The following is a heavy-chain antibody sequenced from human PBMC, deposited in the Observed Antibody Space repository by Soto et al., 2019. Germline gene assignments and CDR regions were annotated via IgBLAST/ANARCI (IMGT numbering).Heavy chain of an antibody. CDR2: TYYKSKWNN. Sequence: QTRTLTCVISGNSVSSNSAGWNWIRQSPSRGLEWLGRTYYKSKWNNDYALSVKSRITINPDTSKNQFSLHLYSVTPEDTAVYYCTGITWFRGMDVWGQGTPVTVSS. J-gene: IGHJ6*02. CDR1: GNSVSSNSAG. CDR3: TGITWFRGMDV. D-gene: IGHD3-10*01. V-gene: IGHV6-1*01.